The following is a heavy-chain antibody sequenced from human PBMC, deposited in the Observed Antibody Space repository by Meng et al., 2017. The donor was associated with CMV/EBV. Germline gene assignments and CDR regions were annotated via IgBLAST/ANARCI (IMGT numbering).Heavy chain of an antibody. J-gene: IGHJ4*02. D-gene: IGHD6-19*01. CDR2: IYTSGST. CDR3: ARDSSGWYPHFDY. V-gene: IGHV4-4*07. Sequence: AHRPGSGPGRGKPAETLYRPCTVFGGSIIGSYWSWIRQPAGKGLEWIGRIYTSGSTNYNPSLKSRVTMSVDTSKNQFSLKLSSVTAADTAVYYCARDSSGWYPHFDYWGQGTLVTVSS. CDR1: GGSIIGSY.